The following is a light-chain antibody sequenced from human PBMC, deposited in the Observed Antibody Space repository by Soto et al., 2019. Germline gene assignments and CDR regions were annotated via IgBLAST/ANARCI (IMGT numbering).Light chain of an antibody. CDR1: QGMNNY. J-gene: IGKJ1*01. CDR3: QNYNIAPRT. CDR2: AAS. Sequence: DIQMTQSPSSLSASVGDRVTITCRASQGMNNYLAWYQQRPGKVPKLLIYAASTLQSGFPSRFRGSRSGTDFTLTISCLQPEDVATYYCQNYNIAPRTFGQGTKVEI. V-gene: IGKV1-27*01.